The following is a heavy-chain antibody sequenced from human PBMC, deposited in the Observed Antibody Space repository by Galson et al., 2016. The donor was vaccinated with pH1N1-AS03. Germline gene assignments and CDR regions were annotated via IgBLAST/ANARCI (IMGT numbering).Heavy chain of an antibody. Sequence: ETLSLTCTVSGGSISTYDWSWVRQPPGKGPEWIGNIYYTGSTNYNPSLRSRVSISVDTSKNQFSLNMTSVTAADTAVYYCARALRIEAASLYYFEYWGQGTLVAVSS. D-gene: IGHD6-13*01. V-gene: IGHV4-59*01. CDR3: ARALRIEAASLYYFEY. CDR2: IYYTGST. CDR1: GGSISTYD. J-gene: IGHJ4*02.